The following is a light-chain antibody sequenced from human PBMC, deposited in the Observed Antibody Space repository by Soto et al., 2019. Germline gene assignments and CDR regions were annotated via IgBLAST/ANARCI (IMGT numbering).Light chain of an antibody. CDR3: QQSYSTAWT. Sequence: DIQMTQSPSSLSASVGDRVTITCRASQSISSYLNWYQQKPGKAPKLLIYAASSLQSGVPSRFSGSGSGTDFTLTISSLQPEDFATYYCQQSYSTAWTFGGGTKVDIK. CDR1: QSISSY. V-gene: IGKV1-39*01. CDR2: AAS. J-gene: IGKJ4*01.